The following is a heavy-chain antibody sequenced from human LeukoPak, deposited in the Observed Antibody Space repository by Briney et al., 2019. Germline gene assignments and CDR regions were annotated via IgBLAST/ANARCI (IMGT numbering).Heavy chain of an antibody. J-gene: IGHJ4*02. CDR3: ARSNGPISY. Sequence: PSETLSLTCAVYGGSFSGYYWSWIRQPPGKGLEWIGYIYYSGSTNYNPSLKSRVTISVDTSKNQSSLKLSSVTAADSAVYYCARSNGPISYWGQGTLVTVSS. V-gene: IGHV4-59*01. CDR1: GGSFSGYY. D-gene: IGHD1-14*01. CDR2: IYYSGST.